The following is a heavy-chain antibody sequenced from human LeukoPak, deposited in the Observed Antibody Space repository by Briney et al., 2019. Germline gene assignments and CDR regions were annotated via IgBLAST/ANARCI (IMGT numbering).Heavy chain of an antibody. CDR3: ARGRDGTSWSYVDY. CDR2: IKQDGSEK. D-gene: IGHD6-13*01. V-gene: IGHV3-7*01. CDR1: GFTFSSYW. J-gene: IGHJ4*02. Sequence: GGSLRLSCAASGFTFSSYWMSWVRQAPGKGLEWVANIKQDGSEKYYVDSVKGRFTISRDNAKNSLYLQMNSLRGDDTAVYYCARGRDGTSWSYVDYWGQGTLVTVSS.